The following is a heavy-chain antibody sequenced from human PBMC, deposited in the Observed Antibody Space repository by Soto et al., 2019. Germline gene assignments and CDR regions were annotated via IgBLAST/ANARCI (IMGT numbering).Heavy chain of an antibody. J-gene: IGHJ4*02. Sequence: PSETLSLTCSVSDGSINSHFWSWIRQPAGKRLEWIGRIYSSGSTIYNPSLKSRVTMSVGTSKNQFSLKLRSVTAADTAVYYCARDNVWSGYYSFFDYWGQGTLVTVSS. D-gene: IGHD3-3*01. CDR3: ARDNVWSGYYSFFDY. CDR1: DGSINSHF. CDR2: IYSSGST. V-gene: IGHV4-4*07.